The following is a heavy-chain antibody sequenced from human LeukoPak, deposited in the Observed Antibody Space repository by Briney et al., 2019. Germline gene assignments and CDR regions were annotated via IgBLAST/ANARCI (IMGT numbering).Heavy chain of an antibody. D-gene: IGHD1-1*01. V-gene: IGHV3-21*01. CDR1: GFTFSSYS. J-gene: IGHJ6*03. CDR3: ARGFRGNYYYMDV. CDR2: ISSSSSYI. Sequence: GGSLRLSCAASGFTFSSYSMNWVRQAPGKGLEWVSSISSSSSYIYYADSVKGRFTISRDNAKNSLYLQMNSLRAEDTAVYYCARGFRGNYYYMDVWGKGTTVTVSS.